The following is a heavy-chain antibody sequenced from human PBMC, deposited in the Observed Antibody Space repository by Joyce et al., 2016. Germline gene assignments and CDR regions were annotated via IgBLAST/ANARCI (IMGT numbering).Heavy chain of an antibody. D-gene: IGHD2-2*01. CDR1: GYSFSDSY. CDR2: SNPDTGDT. J-gene: IGHJ3*01. CDR3: ARGPMPPYAFDV. Sequence: QVNLVQSGAEVKKPGASVKVSCKAYGYSFSDSYIHWVRQAPGQGLQWMGHSNPDTGDTIYAHKFQGRVTLTSDTFISTVYMEVSRLRSDDTAVYFCARGPMPPYAFDVWGQGTLVTVST. V-gene: IGHV1-2*06.